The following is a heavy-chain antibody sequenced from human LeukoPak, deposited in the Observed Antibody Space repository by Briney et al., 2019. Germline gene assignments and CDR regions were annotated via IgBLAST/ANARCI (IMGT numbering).Heavy chain of an antibody. CDR1: GGTFSSYA. V-gene: IGHV1-69*13. Sequence: SVKVSCKASGGTFSSYAISWVRQAPGQGLEWMGGIIPIFGTANYAQKFQGRVTITADESTSTAYMELSSLRSEDTAVYYCARVRVSRRVGATESSYFDYWGQGTLVTVSS. D-gene: IGHD1-26*01. J-gene: IGHJ4*02. CDR2: IIPIFGTA. CDR3: ARVRVSRRVGATESSYFDY.